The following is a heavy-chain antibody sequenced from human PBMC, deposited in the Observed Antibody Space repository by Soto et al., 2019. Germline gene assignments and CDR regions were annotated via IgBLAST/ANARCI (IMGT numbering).Heavy chain of an antibody. V-gene: IGHV4-30-4*01. Sequence: QVQLQESGPGLVKPSQTLSLTCTVSGASISSSAYYWSWVRQPPGKALVWIGYIFHSGSAYYNPSRKSRVTIPVDTSTNQSSLKPTSVTAADTAVFYCARYTFGHDREYHYAMDVWGQGTTVTVSS. CDR3: ARYTFGHDREYHYAMDV. CDR2: IFHSGSA. D-gene: IGHD3-10*02. CDR1: GASISSSAYY. J-gene: IGHJ6*02.